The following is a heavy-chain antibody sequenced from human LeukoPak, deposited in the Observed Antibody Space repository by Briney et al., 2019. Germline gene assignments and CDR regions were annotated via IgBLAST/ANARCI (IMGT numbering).Heavy chain of an antibody. Sequence: GGSLRLSCAASGFTFRSYAMSWVRQAPGNGLEWVSAIGGSDGKTYYADSVKGRFTISRDSSKNTLYLQMNTLRAEDAAVYYCARNYYDSSGYYYSLDYWGQGTLVTVSS. CDR1: GFTFRSYA. CDR2: IGGSDGKT. D-gene: IGHD3-22*01. J-gene: IGHJ4*02. CDR3: ARNYYDSSGYYYSLDY. V-gene: IGHV3-23*01.